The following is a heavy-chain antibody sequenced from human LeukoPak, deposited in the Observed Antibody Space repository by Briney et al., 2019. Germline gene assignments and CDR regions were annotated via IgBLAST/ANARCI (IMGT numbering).Heavy chain of an antibody. V-gene: IGHV4-59*01. CDR1: GGSISSYY. J-gene: IGHJ3*02. CDR3: ARGRDDYGGPDAFDI. D-gene: IGHD4-23*01. Sequence: SETLSLTCTVSGGSISSYYWSWIRQPPGKGLEWIGYIYYSGSTNYNPSLKSRVTISVDTSKNQFSLKLSSVTAADTAVYYCARGRDDYGGPDAFDIWGQGTMVTVFS. CDR2: IYYSGST.